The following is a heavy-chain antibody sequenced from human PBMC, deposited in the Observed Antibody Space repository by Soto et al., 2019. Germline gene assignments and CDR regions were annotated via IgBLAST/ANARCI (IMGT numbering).Heavy chain of an antibody. CDR1: GYTFTSYY. J-gene: IGHJ4*02. CDR3: ARSAAAGAFDY. CDR2: INPSGGTT. V-gene: IGHV1-46*01. D-gene: IGHD6-13*01. Sequence: QVQLVQSGAEVKKPGASVKVSCKASGYTFTSYYMHWVRQAPGQGLEWMGIINPSGGTTSYAQKFQGRVTMTRDTSMSTVYMELSSLRSEDTAVYYCARSAAAGAFDYWGQGTLVTVSS.